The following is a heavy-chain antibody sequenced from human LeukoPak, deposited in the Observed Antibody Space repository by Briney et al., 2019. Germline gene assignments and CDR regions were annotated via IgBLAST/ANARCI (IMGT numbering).Heavy chain of an antibody. CDR2: ISSSGRTA. Sequence: GGSLRLSCAASGFTFSSYEMNWVRQTPGKGLEWVSYISSSGRTAYYADSVRGRFTISRDNAKNSLYLQMSSLRAEDTAVYYCAREVRYFALGDYWGQGTLVTVSS. CDR3: AREVRYFALGDY. D-gene: IGHD3-9*01. V-gene: IGHV3-48*03. CDR1: GFTFSSYE. J-gene: IGHJ4*02.